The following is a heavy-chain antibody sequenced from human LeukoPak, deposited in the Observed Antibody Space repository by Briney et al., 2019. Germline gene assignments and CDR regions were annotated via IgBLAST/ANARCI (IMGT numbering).Heavy chain of an antibody. D-gene: IGHD6-6*01. CDR1: GYTFTGYY. J-gene: IGHJ4*02. V-gene: IGHV1-69*13. Sequence: WASVNVSCKASGYTFTGYYMHWVRQAPGQGLEWMGGIIPIFGTANYAQKFQGRVTITADESTSTAYMELSSLRSEDTAMYYCARVVTEYSSSGVDYWGQGTLVTVSS. CDR3: ARVVTEYSSSGVDY. CDR2: IIPIFGTA.